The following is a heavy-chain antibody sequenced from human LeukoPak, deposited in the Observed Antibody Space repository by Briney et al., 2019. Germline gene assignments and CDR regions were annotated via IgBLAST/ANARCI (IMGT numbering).Heavy chain of an antibody. CDR1: GYTFTANY. Sequence: ASVKVSCKASGYTFTANYIHWVRQAPGQGLEWMGRINPTSGGTNYAQKFQGRVTMTRDTSISTAYMELSGLRSDDSAIYYRSRYHWPLDYWGQGTLVTVSS. CDR3: SRYHWPLDY. CDR2: INPTSGGT. V-gene: IGHV1-2*06. D-gene: IGHD1-20*01. J-gene: IGHJ4*02.